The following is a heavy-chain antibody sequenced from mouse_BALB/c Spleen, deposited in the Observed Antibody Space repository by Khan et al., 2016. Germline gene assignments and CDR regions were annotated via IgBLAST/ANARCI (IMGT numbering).Heavy chain of an antibody. D-gene: IGHD1-1*01. Sequence: QIQLVQSGPELKKPGETVKISCKASGYSFRNYGINWVKQVPGKGLKWMGWISTYTGEATYAGDFKGRFAFSLDTSASTAFLQINNLTNEDTATFFCTIFGSSSYSDQWGQGTTLTVSS. CDR2: ISTYTGEA. CDR1: GYSFRNYG. CDR3: TIFGSSSYSDQ. V-gene: IGHV9-3-1*01. J-gene: IGHJ2*01.